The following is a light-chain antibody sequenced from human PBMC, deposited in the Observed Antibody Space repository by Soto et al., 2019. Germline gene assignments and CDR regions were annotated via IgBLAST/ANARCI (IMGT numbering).Light chain of an antibody. CDR3: QQYNNWPS. CDR2: DIP. Sequence: EVVMTQSPATLSVSPGERATLSCRASQTVSRNLAWYQQRPGQAPRLLIYDIPNRAAGVPARFSGSGSETEFTLTIRSLQSEDFAVYFCQQYNNWPSFGQGTRLEI. CDR1: QTVSRN. J-gene: IGKJ5*01. V-gene: IGKV3-15*01.